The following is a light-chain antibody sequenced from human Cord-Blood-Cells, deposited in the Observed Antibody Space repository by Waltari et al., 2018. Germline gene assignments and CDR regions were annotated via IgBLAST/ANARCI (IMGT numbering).Light chain of an antibody. J-gene: IGKJ1*01. CDR3: QQSYSTLRT. CDR2: AAF. Sequence: DIHMTQSPSPLSASLGDRVTITCRASQSISSYLNWYQQKQEKAPKVLVYAAFSLQSGVPSRFSCSGSGTDFTLTISSLQPEDFATYYCQQSYSTLRTFGQGTKVEIK. V-gene: IGKV1-39*01. CDR1: QSISSY.